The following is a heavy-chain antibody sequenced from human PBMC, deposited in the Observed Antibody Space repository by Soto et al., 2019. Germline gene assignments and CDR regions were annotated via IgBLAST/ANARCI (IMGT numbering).Heavy chain of an antibody. Sequence: SETLSLTCAVSGGSISSSNWWSWVRQPPGKGLEWIGEIYHSGSTNYNPSLKSRVTISVDKSKNQFSLKLSSVTAADTAVYYCASDRGVVTLLGAFDIWGQGTMVTVSS. J-gene: IGHJ3*02. D-gene: IGHD2-21*02. CDR1: GGSISSSNW. V-gene: IGHV4-4*02. CDR3: ASDRGVVTLLGAFDI. CDR2: IYHSGST.